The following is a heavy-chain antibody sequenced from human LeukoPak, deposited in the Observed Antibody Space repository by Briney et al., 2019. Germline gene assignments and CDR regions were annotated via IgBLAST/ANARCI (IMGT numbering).Heavy chain of an antibody. CDR3: ARARNLLRFLEWLTHYYYGMDV. D-gene: IGHD3-3*01. Sequence: GGSLRLSCAASGFTFSSYAMHWVRQAPGKGLEWVAVISYDGSNKYYADSVKGRFTISRDNSKNTLYPQMNSLRAEDTAVYYCARARNLLRFLEWLTHYYYGMDVWGQGTTVTVSS. CDR2: ISYDGSNK. J-gene: IGHJ6*02. CDR1: GFTFSSYA. V-gene: IGHV3-30-3*01.